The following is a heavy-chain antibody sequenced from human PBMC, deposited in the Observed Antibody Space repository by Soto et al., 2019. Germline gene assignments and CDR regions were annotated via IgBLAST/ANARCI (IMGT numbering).Heavy chain of an antibody. V-gene: IGHV3-49*03. CDR3: TRGDAGDY. CDR1: GFDFENYA. Sequence: EVQLAESGGDLVQPGRSLRLSCTASGFDFENYAMSWFRQAPGKGLEWVGFVRREVYGATTEYAASVKGRFSISRDDSKSIGYLQMNSLQADDTGVYYCTRGDAGDYWGQGTLVTVSS. CDR2: VRREVYGATT. J-gene: IGHJ4*02.